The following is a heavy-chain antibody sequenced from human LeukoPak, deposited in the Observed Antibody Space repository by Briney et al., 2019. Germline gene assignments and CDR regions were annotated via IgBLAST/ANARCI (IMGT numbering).Heavy chain of an antibody. Sequence: PGGSLRLSCAASGFTFSDYYMSWIRQAPGKGLEWVSYISSSGSTIYYADSVKGRFTISRDNAKNSLYLQMNRRRAEDTAVYYCARDIPPTYYYDSSGPALDYWGQGTLVTVSS. CDR2: ISSSGSTI. V-gene: IGHV3-11*04. D-gene: IGHD3-22*01. CDR1: GFTFSDYY. J-gene: IGHJ4*02. CDR3: ARDIPPTYYYDSSGPALDY.